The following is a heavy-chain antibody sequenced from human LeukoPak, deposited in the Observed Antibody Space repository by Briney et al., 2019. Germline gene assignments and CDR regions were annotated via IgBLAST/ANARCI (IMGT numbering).Heavy chain of an antibody. CDR2: IYYSGST. D-gene: IGHD6-6*01. CDR3: ARVQSSSYWYFDL. Sequence: PSETLSLTCTVSGGSISSSSYYWGWIRQPPGKGLEWIGSIYYSGSTYYNPSLKSRVTISVDTSKNQFSLKLSSVTAADTAVYYCARVQSSSYWYFDLWGRGTLVTVSS. J-gene: IGHJ2*01. CDR1: GGSISSSSYY. V-gene: IGHV4-39*07.